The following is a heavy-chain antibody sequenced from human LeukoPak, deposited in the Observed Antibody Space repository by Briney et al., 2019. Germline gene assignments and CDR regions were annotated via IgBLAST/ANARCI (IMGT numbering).Heavy chain of an antibody. J-gene: IGHJ3*02. D-gene: IGHD3-10*01. V-gene: IGHV3-30*02. CDR1: GFTSSSYG. CDR3: AKDLPYYGSGDAFDI. CDR2: IRYDGSNK. Sequence: GGSLRLSCAASGFTSSSYGMHWVRQAPGKGLEWVAFIRYDGSNKYYADSVKGRFTISRDNSKNTLYLQMNSLRAEDTAVYYCAKDLPYYGSGDAFDIWGQGTMVTVSS.